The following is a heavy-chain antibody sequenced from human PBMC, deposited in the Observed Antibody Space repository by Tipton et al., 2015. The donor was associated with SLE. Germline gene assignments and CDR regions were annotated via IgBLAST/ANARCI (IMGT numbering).Heavy chain of an antibody. Sequence: TLSLTCAVYGGSFSGYYWSWIRQPPGKGLEWIGYIYYSGSTNYSPSLKSRVTISVDTSKNQFSLRLSSVTAADTAVYFCARGVVPAANYYMDVWGKGTTVTVSS. CDR2: IYYSGST. CDR1: GGSFSGYY. V-gene: IGHV4-59*01. D-gene: IGHD2-2*01. J-gene: IGHJ6*03. CDR3: ARGVVPAANYYMDV.